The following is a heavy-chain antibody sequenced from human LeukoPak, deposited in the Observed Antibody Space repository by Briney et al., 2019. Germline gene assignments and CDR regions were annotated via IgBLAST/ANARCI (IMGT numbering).Heavy chain of an antibody. D-gene: IGHD2-2*01. V-gene: IGHV1-69*06. J-gene: IGHJ3*02. CDR1: GGTFSSYA. CDR3: ASPSSASWQGSDAFDI. CDR2: IIPIFGTA. Sequence: SVKVSCKASGGTFSSYAISWVRQAPGQGLEWMGGIIPIFGTANYAQKFQGRVTITADKSTSTAYMELSSLRSEDTAVYYCASPSSASWQGSDAFDIWGQGTMVTVSS.